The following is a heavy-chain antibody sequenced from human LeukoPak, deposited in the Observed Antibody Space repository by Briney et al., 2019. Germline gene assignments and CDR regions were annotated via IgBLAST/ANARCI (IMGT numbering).Heavy chain of an antibody. Sequence: PSETLSLTCAVCGYSMSSGYYWGWIGPRPGKGLEWSGKIYDRGSTYCKPSVKRRDNITGDKEKNDFSLKLSSVTAADTAVYYCATPVPYDSSGYGFDIWGQGTMVTVSS. D-gene: IGHD3-22*01. CDR2: IYDRGST. CDR1: GYSMSSGYY. V-gene: IGHV4-38-2*01. J-gene: IGHJ3*02. CDR3: ATPVPYDSSGYGFDI.